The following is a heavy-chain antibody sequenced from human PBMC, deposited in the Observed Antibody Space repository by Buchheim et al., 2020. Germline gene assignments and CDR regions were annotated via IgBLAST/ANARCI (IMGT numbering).Heavy chain of an antibody. D-gene: IGHD3-3*02. J-gene: IGHJ6*02. Sequence: QVQLVESGGGVVQPGRSLRLSCAASGFTFSSHDMHWVRQAPGKGLEWVAVTWHDGSNKNYVDSVKGRFTISRDNSKNTLYLQMNSLRAEDTAVYYCARDRKNRGSGRAFYGMDVWGQGTT. V-gene: IGHV3-33*01. CDR2: TWHDGSNK. CDR1: GFTFSSHD. CDR3: ARDRKNRGSGRAFYGMDV.